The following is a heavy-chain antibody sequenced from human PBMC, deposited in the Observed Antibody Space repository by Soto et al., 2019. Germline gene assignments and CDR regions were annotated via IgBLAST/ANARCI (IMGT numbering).Heavy chain of an antibody. V-gene: IGHV1-69*01. D-gene: IGHD5-12*01. CDR1: GGTLSSYG. CDR2: IIPVIGTV. CDR3: ATRRDGYTKFDY. Sequence: QVHLVQSGAEVKKPGSSVNVSCKASGGTLSSYGINWVRQAPGQGLEWMGGIIPVIGTVNYAQKFTGRVKIIADGFTRTAYMELSSLRSEDTAVYYCATRRDGYTKFDYWGQGTLVTVSS. J-gene: IGHJ4*02.